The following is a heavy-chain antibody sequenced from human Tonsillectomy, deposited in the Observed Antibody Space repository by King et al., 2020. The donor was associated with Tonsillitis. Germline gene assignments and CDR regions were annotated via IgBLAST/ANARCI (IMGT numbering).Heavy chain of an antibody. CDR2: IYPGDYDT. D-gene: IGHD6-13*01. J-gene: IGHJ4*02. Sequence: VQLVESGAEVKKPGESLKISCKGSGYSFTNYWIGWVRQMPGKGLEWMGIIYPGDYDTTYSPSFQGQVTISADKSISIAYLQWSSLEASDTAMYYCARGSNWARFYFDYWGQGTLVTVSS. CDR1: GYSFTNYW. CDR3: ARGSNWARFYFDY. V-gene: IGHV5-51*01.